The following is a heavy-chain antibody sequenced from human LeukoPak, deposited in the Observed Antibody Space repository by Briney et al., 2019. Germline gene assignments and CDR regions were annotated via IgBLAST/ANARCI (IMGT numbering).Heavy chain of an antibody. CDR3: ARQLGSPGYCQH. D-gene: IGHD3-10*01. J-gene: IGHJ1*01. CDR2: ICGSTSCI. CDR1: GFTFSDFT. Sequence: GGSLTLSRAASGFTFSDFTMNWVRQAPGKGLEWVSSICGSTSCIYFADSMKGRFTISRDDAKNSLFLQMNSLRAEDTAVYYCARQLGSPGYCQHWGRGALVTVSS. V-gene: IGHV3-21*01.